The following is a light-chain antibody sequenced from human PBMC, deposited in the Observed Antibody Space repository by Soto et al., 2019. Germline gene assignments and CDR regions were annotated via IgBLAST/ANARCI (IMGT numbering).Light chain of an antibody. J-gene: IGKJ1*01. CDR1: QDISSY. V-gene: IGKV1-9*01. CDR2: SAS. Sequence: DIQLTQSPSFLSASVGDRVTITCRATQDISSYLAWYQQKPGKAPNLLIHSASTLQSGVPSNFSGSGPGTEFTLTTSRLQPEDFATSHCQQDYSYPPPFGPGPKV. CDR3: QQDYSYPPP.